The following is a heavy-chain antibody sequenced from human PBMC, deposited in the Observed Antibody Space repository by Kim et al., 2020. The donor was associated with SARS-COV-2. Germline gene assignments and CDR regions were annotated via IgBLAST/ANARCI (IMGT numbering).Heavy chain of an antibody. V-gene: IGHV1-18*01. J-gene: IGHJ5*02. D-gene: IGHD5-12*01. CDR3: ARDDESGYDSWFDP. Sequence: AQKLQGRVTMTTDTSTSTAYMELRSLRSDDTAVYYCARDDESGYDSWFDPWGQGTLVTVSS.